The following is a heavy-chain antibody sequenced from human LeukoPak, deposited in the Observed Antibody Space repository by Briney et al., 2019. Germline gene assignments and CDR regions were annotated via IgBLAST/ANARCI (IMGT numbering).Heavy chain of an antibody. J-gene: IGHJ3*02. D-gene: IGHD2-21*01. CDR3: AKDHTLRAGDRDAFDI. CDR2: ISGNGLGT. CDR1: GFTFSRNA. V-gene: IGHV3-23*01. Sequence: GGSLRLSCAASGFTFSRNAMNWVRQAPGKGLEWVASISGNGLGTYYADSVKGRFTISRDNSKNTVYLLMNSLRAEDTAVYYCAKDHTLRAGDRDAFDIWGQGTMVTVSS.